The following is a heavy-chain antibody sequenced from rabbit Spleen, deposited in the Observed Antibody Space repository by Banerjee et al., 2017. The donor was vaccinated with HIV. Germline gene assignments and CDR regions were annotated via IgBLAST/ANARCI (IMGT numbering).Heavy chain of an antibody. Sequence: QEQLKETGGGLVQPGGSLTLSCKASGFDFTSDYMSWVRQAPGKGLEWISCIAGSSSGFTYSATWAKGRFTCSKASSTSVTLQMTSLTAADTATYFCARDSETTSTYWNLWGPGTLVTVS. V-gene: IGHV1S45*01. CDR1: GFDFTSDYM. CDR2: IAGSSSGFT. J-gene: IGHJ4*01. CDR3: ARDSETTSTYWNL. D-gene: IGHD8-1*01.